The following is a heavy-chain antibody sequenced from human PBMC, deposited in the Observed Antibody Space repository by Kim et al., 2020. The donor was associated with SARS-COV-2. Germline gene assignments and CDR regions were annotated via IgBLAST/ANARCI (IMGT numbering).Heavy chain of an antibody. D-gene: IGHD3-22*01. V-gene: IGHV3-43*02. Sequence: GGSLRLSCAASGFTFDDYAMHWVRQAPGKGLEWVSFISGDGGSTYYADSVKGRFTISRDNSKNSLFLQMNSLRIEDTALYYCAATWSGTYYYNFDYWGQGTLVTVSS. CDR3: AATWSGTYYYNFDY. CDR1: GFTFDDYA. CDR2: ISGDGGST. J-gene: IGHJ4*02.